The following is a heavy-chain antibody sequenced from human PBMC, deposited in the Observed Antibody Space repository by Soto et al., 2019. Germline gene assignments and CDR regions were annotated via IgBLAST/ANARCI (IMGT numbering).Heavy chain of an antibody. CDR2: IMGDGREVEK. J-gene: IGHJ4*02. CDR1: GFNFPIYG. Sequence: EVQLVESGGGLVQPGGSLRLSCEASGFNFPIYGMTWVRQAPGKGLEWVASIMGDGREVEKYYVDTVKGRFTISKDNTQSSLHLHMRSLEAEATAIYVSSSNPTSSRTIWGQGTPVIVSS. V-gene: IGHV3-7*05. D-gene: IGHD3-10*01. CDR3: SSNPTSSRTI.